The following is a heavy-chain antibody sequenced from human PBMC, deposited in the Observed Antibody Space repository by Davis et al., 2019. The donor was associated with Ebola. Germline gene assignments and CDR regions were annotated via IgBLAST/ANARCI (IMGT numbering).Heavy chain of an antibody. J-gene: IGHJ4*02. CDR1: GYTFTRYG. CDR3: ARDLGMISGSYFDY. Sequence: AASVTVSCKASGYTFTRYGISWVRQAPGQGLEWMGWISAYNGNTNYAQKLQGRVTMTTDTSTSTAYMELRSLRSDDTAVYYCARDLGMISGSYFDYWGQGTLVTVSS. CDR2: ISAYNGNT. V-gene: IGHV1-18*01. D-gene: IGHD1-26*01.